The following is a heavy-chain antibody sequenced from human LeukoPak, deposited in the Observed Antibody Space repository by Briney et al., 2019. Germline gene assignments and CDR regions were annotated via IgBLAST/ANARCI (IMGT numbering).Heavy chain of an antibody. D-gene: IGHD5-18*01. J-gene: IGHJ6*02. Sequence: PGGSLRLSCAASGFTFGSYAMSWVRQAPGKGLEWVSSISSSSSYIYYADSVKGRFTISRDNAKNSLYLQMNSLRAEDTAVYYCAREEGVGGRGYSYGNLPYYYYGTDVWGQGTTVTVSS. V-gene: IGHV3-21*01. CDR1: GFTFGSYA. CDR3: AREEGVGGRGYSYGNLPYYYYGTDV. CDR2: ISSSSSYI.